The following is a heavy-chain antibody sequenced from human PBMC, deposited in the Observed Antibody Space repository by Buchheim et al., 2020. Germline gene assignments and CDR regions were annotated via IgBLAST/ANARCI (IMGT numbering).Heavy chain of an antibody. CDR3: AREGGYSGYDRKYYFDY. Sequence: QVQLVESGGGVVQPGRSLRLSCAASGFTFSSYAMHWVRQAPGKGLEWVAVISYDGSNKYYADSVKGRFTISRDNSKNTLYLQMNSLRAEDTAVYYCAREGGYSGYDRKYYFDYWGQGTL. CDR1: GFTFSSYA. J-gene: IGHJ4*02. CDR2: ISYDGSNK. V-gene: IGHV3-30*04. D-gene: IGHD5-12*01.